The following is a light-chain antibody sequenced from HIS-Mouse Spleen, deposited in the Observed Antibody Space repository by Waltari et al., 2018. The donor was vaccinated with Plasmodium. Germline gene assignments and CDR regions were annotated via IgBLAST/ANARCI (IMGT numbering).Light chain of an antibody. CDR2: KAS. CDR1: QSISSR. V-gene: IGKV1-5*03. Sequence: DIQMTQSPSTLSASVGDRVTITCRASQSISSRWAWYQQKPGKAPKLLIYKASSLESVVPSRFSGSGSGTEFTLTISSLQPDDFATYYCQQYNSYSWTFGQGTKVEIK. J-gene: IGKJ1*01. CDR3: QQYNSYSWT.